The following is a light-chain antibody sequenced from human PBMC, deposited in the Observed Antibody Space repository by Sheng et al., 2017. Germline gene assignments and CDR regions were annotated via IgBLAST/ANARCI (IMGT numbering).Light chain of an antibody. J-gene: IGLJ3*02. CDR2: DVT. CDR1: SSDVGGYNY. CDR3: CSYAGSDTLGV. Sequence: QSALTQPRSVSGSHGQSVTISCTGTSSDVGGYNYVSWYQQHPGKAPKLMIYDVTKRPSGVPDRFSGSKSGNTASLTISGLQAEDEADYYCCSYAGSDTLGVFGGGTKLTV. V-gene: IGLV2-11*01.